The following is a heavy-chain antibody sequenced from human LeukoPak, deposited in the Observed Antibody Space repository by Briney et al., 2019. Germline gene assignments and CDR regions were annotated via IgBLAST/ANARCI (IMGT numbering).Heavy chain of an antibody. CDR1: GFTVSSNY. Sequence: LRLSCAASGFTVSSNYMSWVRQPPGKGLEWIGSFYYSGSTYYNPSLKSRVTISVDTSKNQFSLKLSSVSAADTAVYYCASGGGWNDKFGYWGQGTLVTVSS. D-gene: IGHD1-1*01. V-gene: IGHV4-59*02. CDR3: ASGGGWNDKFGY. CDR2: FYYSGST. J-gene: IGHJ4*02.